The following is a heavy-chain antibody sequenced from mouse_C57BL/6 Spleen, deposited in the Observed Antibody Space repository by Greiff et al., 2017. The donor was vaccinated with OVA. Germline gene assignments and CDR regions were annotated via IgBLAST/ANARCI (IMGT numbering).Heavy chain of an antibody. CDR1: GFSLSTSGMG. CDR3: ARDYSNYYFDY. V-gene: IGHV8-12*01. Sequence: QVTLKVSGPGILQSSQTLSLTCSFSGFSLSTSGMGVSWLRQPSGKGPEWLAHLYWDDDKRYNPSLKNRPPIAKDTSRNQVFHKITSVDTADTAAYYCARDYSNYYFDYWGQGTTLTVSS. J-gene: IGHJ2*01. CDR2: LYWDDDK. D-gene: IGHD2-5*01.